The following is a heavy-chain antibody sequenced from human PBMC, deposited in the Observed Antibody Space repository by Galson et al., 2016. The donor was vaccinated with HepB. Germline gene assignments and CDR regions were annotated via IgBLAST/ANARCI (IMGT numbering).Heavy chain of an antibody. J-gene: IGHJ6*02. D-gene: IGHD4-23*01. V-gene: IGHV3-33*01. CDR2: IWYDGTKK. Sequence: SLRLSCAASGFTISYYGMHWVRQAPGKGLEWVAVIWYDGTKKYYADSVKGRFTISRDNSKNTLYLQMNSLRAEDTAVYYCAREGLYTVAYPLYIMDVWGQGTTVTVSS. CDR3: AREGLYTVAYPLYIMDV. CDR1: GFTISYYG.